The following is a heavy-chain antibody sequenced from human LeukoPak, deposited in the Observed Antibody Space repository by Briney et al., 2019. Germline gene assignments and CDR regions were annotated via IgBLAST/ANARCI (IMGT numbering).Heavy chain of an antibody. CDR1: GGSISSYY. D-gene: IGHD5-24*01. V-gene: IGHV4-59*08. CDR3: ARNDKRYGMDV. J-gene: IGHJ6*02. Sequence: SQTLSLTCTVSGGSISSYYCSWVRQPPGKGLEWVGYVYYSGSTNYNPSPKSRVTISVDTSKNQFSLKLSSVTAADTAVYYCARNDKRYGMDVWGQGTTVTVSS. CDR2: VYYSGST.